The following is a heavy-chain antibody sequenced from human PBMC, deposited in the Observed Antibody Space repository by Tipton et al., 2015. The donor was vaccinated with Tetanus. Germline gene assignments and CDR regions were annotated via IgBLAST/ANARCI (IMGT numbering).Heavy chain of an antibody. Sequence: SLRLSCAASGFIFSDHWMTWFLHSPFTCLEWLASIQPDGSEGHFVDSVKGRFTISRDNTKNSLYLQMSSLRNEDTAVYYCVTGTLRYGAWGQGTLVTVSS. CDR3: VTGTLRYGA. J-gene: IGHJ5*02. V-gene: IGHV3-7*01. CDR2: IQPDGSEG. D-gene: IGHD3-9*01. CDR1: GFIFSDHW.